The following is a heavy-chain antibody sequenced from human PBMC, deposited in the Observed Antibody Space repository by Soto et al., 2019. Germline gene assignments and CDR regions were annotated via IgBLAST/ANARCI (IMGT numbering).Heavy chain of an antibody. CDR1: GFLFDRIW. J-gene: IGHJ4*02. CDR3: ATEAEVAVGATAFDS. CDR2: INENGSEK. V-gene: IGHV3-7*01. D-gene: IGHD6-19*01. Sequence: WGSLRLSCRGSGFLFDRIWMSWVRQAPGKGPQWVANINENGSEKNYVASVKGRFIISSDNGKKSLYLQMNNLRVEDTAIYYCATEAEVAVGATAFDSWGQGTLVTVSS.